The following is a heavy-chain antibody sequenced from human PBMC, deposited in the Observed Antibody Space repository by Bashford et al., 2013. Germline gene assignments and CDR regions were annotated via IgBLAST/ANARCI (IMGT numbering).Heavy chain of an antibody. Sequence: GGPVRLSCAASGFTFSSYGMHWVRQAPGKGLEWVAVISYDGTSTYYADSVKGRFTISRDNSRNTLYLQMNSLRAEDTAVYYCVKEWRFRGSAHDFRYYYMDVWGQGTTVTVSS. CDR3: VKEWRFRGSAHDFRYYYMDV. J-gene: IGHJ6*02. CDR1: GFTFSSYG. CDR2: ISYDGTST. D-gene: IGHD3-3*01. V-gene: IGHV3-30*18.